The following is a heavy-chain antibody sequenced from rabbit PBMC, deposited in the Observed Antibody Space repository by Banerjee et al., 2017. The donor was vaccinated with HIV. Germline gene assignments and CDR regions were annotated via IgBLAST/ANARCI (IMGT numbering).Heavy chain of an antibody. D-gene: IGHD4-2*01. CDR1: GFTLSSYW. CDR2: ISTSIGST. CDR3: ARDAGSGAYLDGYFNL. V-gene: IGHV1S45*01. Sequence: QEQLEESGGDLVTPGASLTLTCTASGFTLSSYWMCWVRQAPGKGLEWVGCISTSIGSTWYASWAKGRFTISKSSSTTVTLQMTSLTAADTATYFCARDAGSGAYLDGYFNLWGPGTLVTVS. J-gene: IGHJ4*01.